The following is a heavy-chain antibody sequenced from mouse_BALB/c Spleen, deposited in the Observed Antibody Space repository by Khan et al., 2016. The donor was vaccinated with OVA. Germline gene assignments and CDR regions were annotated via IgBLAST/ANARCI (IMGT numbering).Heavy chain of an antibody. Sequence: QVQLQPPGAELARPGASVKLSCKASGYTFTDYYINWVKQRTGQGLEWIGEISPVSGDTYYNEKFKGKATLTADKSSSTVYMQLSSLTAEASAVYFCARRNYFGYTFAYWGQGTLVTVSA. CDR2: ISPVSGDT. CDR3: ARRNYFGYTFAY. D-gene: IGHD1-2*01. V-gene: IGHV1-77*01. J-gene: IGHJ3*01. CDR1: GYTFTDYY.